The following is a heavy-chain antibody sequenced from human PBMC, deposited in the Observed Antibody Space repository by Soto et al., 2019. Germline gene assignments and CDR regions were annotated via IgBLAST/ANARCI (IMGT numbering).Heavy chain of an antibody. CDR2: INSSGRT. Sequence: QVQLQQWGAGLLKPSETVSLTCAVYAGSFTTYYWSWIRQHPGKGLEWLGEINSSGRTNDNPSLKSRLTISVHPSKNPFSLRLTSVTAADTAVYYCARIRARFSRSAFDIWGQGTMVTVSS. V-gene: IGHV4-34*01. CDR1: AGSFTTYY. D-gene: IGHD3-10*01. CDR3: ARIRARFSRSAFDI. J-gene: IGHJ3*02.